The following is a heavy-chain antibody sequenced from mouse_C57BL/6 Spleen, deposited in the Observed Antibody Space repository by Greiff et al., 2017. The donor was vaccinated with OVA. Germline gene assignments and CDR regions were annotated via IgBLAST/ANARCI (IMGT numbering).Heavy chain of an antibody. Sequence: EVKLVESGGGLVQPGGSLKLSCAASGFTFSDYYMYWVRQTPEKRLEWVAYISNGGGSTYYPDTVKGRFTISRDNAKNTLYLQMSRLKSEDTAMYYCARHEAYGSSPFAYWGQGTLVTVSA. V-gene: IGHV5-12*01. CDR2: ISNGGGST. D-gene: IGHD1-1*01. J-gene: IGHJ3*01. CDR1: GFTFSDYY. CDR3: ARHEAYGSSPFAY.